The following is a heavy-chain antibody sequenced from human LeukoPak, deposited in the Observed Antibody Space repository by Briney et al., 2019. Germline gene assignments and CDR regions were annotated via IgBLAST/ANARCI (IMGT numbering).Heavy chain of an antibody. CDR3: AKDDRIMTTQFGY. CDR2: ISSSSSYI. Sequence: PGGSLRLSCAASGFTFSSYSMNWVRQAPGKGLEWVSSISSSSSYIYYADSVKGRFTISRDNSKNTLYLQMNSLRAEDTAVYYCAKDDRIMTTQFGYWGQGALVTVSS. CDR1: GFTFSSYS. J-gene: IGHJ4*02. V-gene: IGHV3-21*04. D-gene: IGHD4-11*01.